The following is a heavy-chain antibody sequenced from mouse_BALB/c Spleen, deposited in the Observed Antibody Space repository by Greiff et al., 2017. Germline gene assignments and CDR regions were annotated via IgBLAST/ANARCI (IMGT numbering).Heavy chain of an antibody. CDR1: GYTFTDYA. V-gene: IGHV1-67*01. D-gene: IGHD1-2*01. Sequence: QVQLKESGPELVRPGVSVKISCKGSGYTFTDYAMHWVKQSHAKSLEWIGVISTYSGNTNYNQKFKGKATMTVDKSSSTAYMELARLTSEDSAIYYCASPYYGYVEYAMDYWGQGTSVTVSS. CDR3: ASPYYGYVEYAMDY. J-gene: IGHJ4*01. CDR2: ISTYSGNT.